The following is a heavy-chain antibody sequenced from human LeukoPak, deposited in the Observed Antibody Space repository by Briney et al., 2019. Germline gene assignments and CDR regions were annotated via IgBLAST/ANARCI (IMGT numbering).Heavy chain of an antibody. D-gene: IGHD3-3*02. CDR1: GFTFSSYS. V-gene: IGHV3-23*01. CDR3: AKGTSTYYYYMDV. Sequence: GRSLRLSCAASGFTFSSYSMNWVRQAPGKGLGGVSDISAGGSTTCYADSVKGRFTISRDNSKNTVYLQMNSLRAEDTAVYYCAKGTSTYYYYMDVWGKGTTVTVSS. J-gene: IGHJ6*03. CDR2: ISAGGSTT.